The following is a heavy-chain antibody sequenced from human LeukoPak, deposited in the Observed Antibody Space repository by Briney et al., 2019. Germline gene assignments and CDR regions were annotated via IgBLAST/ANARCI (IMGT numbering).Heavy chain of an antibody. CDR2: IYPGDSDT. V-gene: IGHV5-51*01. D-gene: IGHD3-10*01. J-gene: IGHJ3*02. Sequence: GESLKISCKASGYSFATYWIGWVRQMPGKGLEWMGIIYPGDSDTRYSPSFQGQVTISADKSISTAYLQWSSLKASDTAMYYCARAPTSGTDAFDIWGQGTMVTVSS. CDR3: ARAPTSGTDAFDI. CDR1: GYSFATYW.